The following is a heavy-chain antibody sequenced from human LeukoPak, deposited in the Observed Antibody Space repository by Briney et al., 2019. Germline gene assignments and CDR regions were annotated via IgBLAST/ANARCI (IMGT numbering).Heavy chain of an antibody. CDR2: IIPIFGTA. J-gene: IGHJ4*02. V-gene: IGHV1-69*13. Sequence: SVKVSCKASGGTFSSYAISWVRQAPGQGLEWMGGIIPIFGTANYAQKFQGRVTFTADESTSTAYMELSSLRSEDTAVYYCARVCSSTSCYEDYWGQGTLVTVSS. CDR1: GGTFSSYA. CDR3: ARVCSSTSCYEDY. D-gene: IGHD2-2*01.